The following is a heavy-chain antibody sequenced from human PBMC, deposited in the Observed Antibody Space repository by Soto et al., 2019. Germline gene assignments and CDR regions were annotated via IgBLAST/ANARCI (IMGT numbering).Heavy chain of an antibody. D-gene: IGHD1-26*01. CDR2: IYYSGST. CDR1: GGSISSYD. CDR3: ARRYGGNFDY. V-gene: IGHV4-59*01. Sequence: QVQLQESGRGLVKPSETLSLTCTVSGGSISSYDWSWIRQPPGKGLEWIGYIYYSGSTNYNPSLKSRVSISVDTSENQFSLKLSSVTAADTPVYYCARRYGGNFDYWGQGTLVTVSS. J-gene: IGHJ4*02.